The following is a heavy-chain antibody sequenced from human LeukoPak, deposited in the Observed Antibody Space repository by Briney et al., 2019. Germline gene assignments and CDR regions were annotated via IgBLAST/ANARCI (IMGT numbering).Heavy chain of an antibody. J-gene: IGHJ4*02. CDR3: ANGRANGSQVEFDY. CDR2: ISSDGSNK. D-gene: IGHD1-26*01. CDR1: GFTISCYG. Sequence: GGSLRLSCVASGFTISCYGIRWVRQAPGKGLEWVAVISSDGSNKYYADSVKGRFTISRDNSKHTLYLLMDSLRAEDTAVYYCANGRANGSQVEFDYWGQGTLVTVSS. V-gene: IGHV3-30*18.